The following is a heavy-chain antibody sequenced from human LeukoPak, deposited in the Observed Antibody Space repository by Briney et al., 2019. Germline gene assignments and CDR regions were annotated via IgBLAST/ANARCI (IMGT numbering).Heavy chain of an antibody. J-gene: IGHJ6*03. CDR1: GYTFSDYV. D-gene: IGHD6-13*01. CDR3: ARDQEVRYSSSWYYYYYMDV. V-gene: IGHV3-48*04. CDR2: ISSSSSII. Sequence: PGGSLRLSCVASGYTFSDYVMHWVRQAPGKGLEWVSYISSSSSIIYYADSVKGRFTISRDNVKNSLYLQMNSLRAEDTAVYYCARDQEVRYSSSWYYYYYMDVWGKGTTVTVSS.